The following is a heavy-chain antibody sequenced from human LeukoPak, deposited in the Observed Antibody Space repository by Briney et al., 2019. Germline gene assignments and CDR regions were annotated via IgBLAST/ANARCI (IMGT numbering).Heavy chain of an antibody. J-gene: IGHJ4*02. D-gene: IGHD5-24*01. V-gene: IGHV3-48*01. CDR3: ARDYKYAFDN. Sequence: GGSLRLSCAASGFTFSSYSMNWVRQAPGKGLEWISYIGIDSGNTKYADSVKGRFTISGDKAKNSLYLQMNSLRVEDTAVYYCARDYKYAFDNWGQGTLVTVSS. CDR1: GFTFSSYS. CDR2: IGIDSGNT.